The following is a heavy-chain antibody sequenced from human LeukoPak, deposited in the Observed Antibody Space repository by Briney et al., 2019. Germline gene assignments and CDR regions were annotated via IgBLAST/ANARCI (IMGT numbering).Heavy chain of an antibody. CDR3: ARGSSLIVGAPRGSGY. J-gene: IGHJ4*02. D-gene: IGHD1-26*01. V-gene: IGHV1-18*01. Sequence: GASVKVSCKASGYTFISYGISWVRQAPGQGLEWMGWISGNNDSTNYAQKLQGRVTMTTDTSTSTVYMELRSLRSDDTAVYYCARGSSLIVGAPRGSGYWGQGTLVTVSS. CDR1: GYTFISYG. CDR2: ISGNNDST.